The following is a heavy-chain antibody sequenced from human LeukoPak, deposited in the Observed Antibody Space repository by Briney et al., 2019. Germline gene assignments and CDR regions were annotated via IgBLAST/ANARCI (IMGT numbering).Heavy chain of an antibody. CDR3: ARDGYSYGLFDY. CDR1: GFTFSSYS. J-gene: IGHJ4*02. CDR2: ISSSSSYI. V-gene: IGHV3-21*01. Sequence: GGSLRLSCAASGFTFSSYSMNWVRQAPGKGLEWVSSISSSSSYIYYADSVKGRFTISRDNAKNSLYLQMNSMRAEDTAVYYCARDGYSYGLFDYWGQGTLVTVSS. D-gene: IGHD5-18*01.